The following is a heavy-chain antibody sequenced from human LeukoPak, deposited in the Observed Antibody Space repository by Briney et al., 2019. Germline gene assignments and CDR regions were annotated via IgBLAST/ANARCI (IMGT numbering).Heavy chain of an antibody. CDR2: IRYDGSNK. V-gene: IGHV3-30*02. Sequence: GKSLRLSCAASGFTFSSYAIHWVRQAPGKWLEWVAFIRYDGSNKYYADSVKGRFTISRDNSKNTLYMQMNSLRGEDTAVYYCAKDVVGPTTYFDYWGQGTLVIVSS. CDR1: GFTFSSYA. D-gene: IGHD1-26*01. CDR3: AKDVVGPTTYFDY. J-gene: IGHJ4*02.